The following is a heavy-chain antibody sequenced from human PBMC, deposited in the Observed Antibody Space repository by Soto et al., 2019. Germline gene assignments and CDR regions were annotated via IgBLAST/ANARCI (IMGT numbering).Heavy chain of an antibody. V-gene: IGHV3-23*01. Sequence: GGSLRLSCAASGFTFSSYAMSWVRQAPGKGLEWVSAISGSGGSTYYADSVKGRFTISRDNSKNTLYLLMNSLRAEDTAVYYCANHMVPYSGYDPMMTYYFDYWGQGTLVTVSS. CDR1: GFTFSSYA. J-gene: IGHJ4*02. CDR2: ISGSGGST. CDR3: ANHMVPYSGYDPMMTYYFDY. D-gene: IGHD5-12*01.